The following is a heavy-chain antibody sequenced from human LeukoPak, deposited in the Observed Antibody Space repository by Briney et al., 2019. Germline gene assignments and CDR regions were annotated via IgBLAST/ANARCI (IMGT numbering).Heavy chain of an antibody. J-gene: IGHJ4*02. CDR3: ARALNYGSGAIDY. D-gene: IGHD3-10*01. CDR1: GFTVRRNY. Sequence: GGSLRLSCAISGFTVRRNYMSWVRQAPGKGPEWVSVIYSGGDKFYADSVKGRFTISRDNSKNTLYLQMNSLRAEDTAMYYCARALNYGSGAIDYWGQGTLVTVSS. CDR2: IYSGGDK. V-gene: IGHV3-53*01.